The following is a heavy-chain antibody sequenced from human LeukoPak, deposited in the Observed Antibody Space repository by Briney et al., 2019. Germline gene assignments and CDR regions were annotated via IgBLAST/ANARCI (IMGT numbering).Heavy chain of an antibody. V-gene: IGHV4-38-2*02. Sequence: PSETLSLTCTVSGYSISSGNYWGWMRQPPGKGLEWMGSIDHSGSIYYNPSLKSRVTISVDTSKNQFSLKVSSVTAADTAVYYCARVMDYYDGTGYPPPAAADYWGQGTLVTVSS. CDR1: GYSISSGNY. J-gene: IGHJ4*02. D-gene: IGHD3-22*01. CDR3: ARVMDYYDGTGYPPPAAADY. CDR2: IDHSGSI.